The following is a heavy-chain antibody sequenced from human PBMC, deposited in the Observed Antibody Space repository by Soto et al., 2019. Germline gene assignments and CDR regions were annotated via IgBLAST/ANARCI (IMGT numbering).Heavy chain of an antibody. V-gene: IGHV1-46*01. Sequence: ASVKVSCKASGYTFTSYYMHWVRQAPGQGLEWMGIINPSGGSTSYAQKFQGRVTMTRDTSTSTVYMELSSLRSEDTAVYYCARWGSIAAAGTYYYYGMDVWGQGTTVTVS. CDR3: ARWGSIAAAGTYYYYGMDV. D-gene: IGHD6-13*01. CDR2: INPSGGST. CDR1: GYTFTSYY. J-gene: IGHJ6*01.